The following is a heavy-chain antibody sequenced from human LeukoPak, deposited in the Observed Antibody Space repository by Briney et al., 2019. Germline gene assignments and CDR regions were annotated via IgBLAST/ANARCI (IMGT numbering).Heavy chain of an antibody. Sequence: GRSLRLSYAASGFRFSSYEMNWVRQAPGKGLEWVSYISSSGRTIYYADSVKGRFTISRDNAKNSLYLQMNSLRAEDTAVYYCAKDRFFDWSEGYFDYWGQGTLVTVSS. V-gene: IGHV3-48*03. CDR1: GFRFSSYE. CDR2: ISSSGRTI. J-gene: IGHJ4*02. D-gene: IGHD3-9*01. CDR3: AKDRFFDWSEGYFDY.